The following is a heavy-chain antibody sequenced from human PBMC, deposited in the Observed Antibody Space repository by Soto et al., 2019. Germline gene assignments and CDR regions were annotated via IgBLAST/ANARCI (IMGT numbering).Heavy chain of an antibody. D-gene: IGHD3-9*01. J-gene: IGHJ6*03. CDR3: ARSYYDILTGYKSLRYYYYYMDV. Sequence: GSLRRSCAASGFTFRDYYMSWMRQAPGKGLEWVSYISSSGSTIYYADSVKGRFTISRDNAKNSLYLQMNSLRAEDTAVYYCARSYYDILTGYKSLRYYYYYMDVWGKGT. CDR1: GFTFRDYY. CDR2: ISSSGSTI. V-gene: IGHV3-11*01.